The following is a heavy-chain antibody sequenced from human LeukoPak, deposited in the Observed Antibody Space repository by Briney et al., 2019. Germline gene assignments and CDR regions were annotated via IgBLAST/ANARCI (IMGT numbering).Heavy chain of an antibody. J-gene: IGHJ4*02. CDR1: GGSISSYY. CDR3: ARGGGKFDY. CDR2: IYYTGST. Sequence: SETLSLTCTVSGGSISSYYWSWIRQPPGKGLEWVGYIYYTGSTNYNPSLKSRVAISVDTSKNQFSLKLSSVTAADTAVYYCARGGGKFDYWGQGTLVTVSS. D-gene: IGHD3-10*01. V-gene: IGHV4-59*01.